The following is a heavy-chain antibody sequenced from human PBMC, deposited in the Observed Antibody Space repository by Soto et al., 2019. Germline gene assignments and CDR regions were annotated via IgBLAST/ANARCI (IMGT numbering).Heavy chain of an antibody. V-gene: IGHV1-18*04. D-gene: IGHD1-26*01. CDR2: IRPHNGDT. CDR1: GYTFTNYV. CDR3: ARRDCRASGSYFRFDP. J-gene: IGHJ5*02. Sequence: QVQLVQSGPEMQKPGASVKVSCKASGYTFTNYVIVWVRQAPGQGLEWMGWIRPHNGDTNYAQKWQGRGSMTADTATDTTNMERRSLRPDDTAVYYCARRDCRASGSYFRFDPWGQGTLGTVSS.